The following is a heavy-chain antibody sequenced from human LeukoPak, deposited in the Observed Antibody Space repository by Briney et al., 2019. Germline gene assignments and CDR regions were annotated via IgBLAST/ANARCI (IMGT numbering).Heavy chain of an antibody. CDR2: IYYSGST. V-gene: IGHV4-59*08. CDR3: ARLDGYSYYGMDV. Sequence: TPSETLSLTCTVSGGSISSYYWSWIRQPPGKGLEWIGYIYYSGSTNYNPSLKSRVTIPVDTSKNQFSLKLSSVTAADTAVYYCARLDGYSYYGMDVWGQGTTVTVSS. J-gene: IGHJ6*02. CDR1: GGSISSYY. D-gene: IGHD5-24*01.